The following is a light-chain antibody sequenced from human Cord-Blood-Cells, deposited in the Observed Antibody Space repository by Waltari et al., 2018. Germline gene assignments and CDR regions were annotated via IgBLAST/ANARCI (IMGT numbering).Light chain of an antibody. CDR3: QSADSSGIVV. CDR2: KYS. J-gene: IGLJ2*01. V-gene: IGLV3-25*03. Sequence: SYELTQPPSVSVSPGQTARITCSGDALPKQYAYWYQKKPGQAPVLGVNKYSEGPAGIPWRFSGASSGTTVTLTISGVQAEDEADYYCQSADSSGIVVFGGGTKLTVL. CDR1: ALPKQY.